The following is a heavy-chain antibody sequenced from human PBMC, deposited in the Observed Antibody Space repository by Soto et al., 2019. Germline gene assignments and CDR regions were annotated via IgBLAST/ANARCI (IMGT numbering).Heavy chain of an antibody. D-gene: IGHD3-3*01. V-gene: IGHV1-3*01. J-gene: IGHJ6*02. CDR1: GYTFTSYA. Sequence: ASVKVSCKASGYTFTSYAMHWVRQAPGQRLEWMGWINAGNGNTKYSQKFQGRVTITRDTSASTAYMELSSLRSEDTAVYYCARASYDFWSGYFLSGMDVWGQGTTVTVSS. CDR2: INAGNGNT. CDR3: ARASYDFWSGYFLSGMDV.